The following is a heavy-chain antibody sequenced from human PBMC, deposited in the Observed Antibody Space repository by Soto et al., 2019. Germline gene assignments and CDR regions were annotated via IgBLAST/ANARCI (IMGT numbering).Heavy chain of an antibody. Sequence: QLQLQESGPGLVKPSETLSLTCTVSGGSISSSSYYWGWIRQPPGKGLEWIGSIYYSGSTYYNPSLKSRVTISVDTSKNQFSLKLSSVTAADTAVYYCALGITIFGVVIPDHWFDPWGQGTLVTVSS. D-gene: IGHD3-3*01. J-gene: IGHJ5*02. V-gene: IGHV4-39*01. CDR2: IYYSGST. CDR3: ALGITIFGVVIPDHWFDP. CDR1: GGSISSSSYY.